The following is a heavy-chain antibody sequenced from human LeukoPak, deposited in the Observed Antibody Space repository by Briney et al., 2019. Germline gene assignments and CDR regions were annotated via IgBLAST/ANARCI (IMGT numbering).Heavy chain of an antibody. D-gene: IGHD2-15*01. Sequence: SETLSLTCSVSGGPINSDYWSWLRQPPGKGPEWIGYIYHSGNTNYNPSLKSRVMISVDTSKNQFSLKLNSVTAADTAVYYCARPLGYCSDSRCPQSWFDPWGQGTLVTVSS. CDR3: ARPLGYCSDSRCPQSWFDP. V-gene: IGHV4-59*12. CDR2: IYHSGNT. J-gene: IGHJ5*02. CDR1: GGPINSDY.